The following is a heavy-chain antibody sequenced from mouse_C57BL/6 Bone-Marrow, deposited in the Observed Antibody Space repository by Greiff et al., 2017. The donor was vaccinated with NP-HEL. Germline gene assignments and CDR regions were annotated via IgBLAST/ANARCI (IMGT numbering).Heavy chain of an antibody. V-gene: IGHV14-2*01. CDR2: IDPEDGET. CDR3: APYYGSSFFAY. CDR1: GFNIKDYY. Sequence: VQLQQSGAELVKPGASVKLSCTASGFNIKDYYMHWVKQRTEQGLEWIGRIDPEDGETKYAPQFQGKATITADTSSNTAYLQLSSLTSEDTAVYYCAPYYGSSFFAYWGQGTRVTVSA. D-gene: IGHD1-1*01. J-gene: IGHJ3*01.